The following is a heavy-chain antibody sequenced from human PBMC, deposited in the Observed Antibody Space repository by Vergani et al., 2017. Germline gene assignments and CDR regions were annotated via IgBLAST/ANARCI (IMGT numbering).Heavy chain of an antibody. V-gene: IGHV3-21*01. D-gene: IGHD6-19*01. CDR1: GFTFSSYS. Sequence: EVQLVESGGGLVKPGGSLRLSCAASGFTFSSYSMNWVRQAPGKGLEWVSSISSSSSYIYYADSVKGRFTISRDNAKNSLYRQMNSLRAEDTAVYYCAVAVAGHFDYWGQGTLVTVSS. CDR2: ISSSSSYI. J-gene: IGHJ4*02. CDR3: AVAVAGHFDY.